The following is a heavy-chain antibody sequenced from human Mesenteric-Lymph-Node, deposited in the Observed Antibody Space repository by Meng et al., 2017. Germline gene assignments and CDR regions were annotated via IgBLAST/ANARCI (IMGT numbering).Heavy chain of an antibody. CDR2: MYASGPT. J-gene: IGHJ6*02. D-gene: IGHD2-15*01. CDR3: ARVGEGCSGGSCYSYYYALDV. V-gene: IGHV4-4*07. Sequence: SETLSLTCTVSGASVSSYYWSWIRQPAGKGLEWIGRMYASGPTKYNPSLKSRVAMSVDTSKNQFSLKLSSVTAADTAVYYCARVGEGCSGGSCYSYYYALDVWGQGTTVTVSS. CDR1: GASVSSYY.